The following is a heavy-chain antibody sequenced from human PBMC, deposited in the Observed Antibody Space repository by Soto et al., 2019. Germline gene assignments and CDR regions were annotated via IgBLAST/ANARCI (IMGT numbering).Heavy chain of an antibody. D-gene: IGHD1-1*01. CDR1: GGSFSGYY. CDR2: INHSGST. V-gene: IGHV4-34*01. CDR3: ASFRPLERRPY. Sequence: QVQLQQWGAGLLKPSETLSLTCAVYGGSFSGYYWSWIRQPPGKGLEWIGEINHSGSTNYNPSLKSRVTISVDTSKNQFSLRLSSVTAADTAVYYCASFRPLERRPYWGQGTLVTVSS. J-gene: IGHJ4*02.